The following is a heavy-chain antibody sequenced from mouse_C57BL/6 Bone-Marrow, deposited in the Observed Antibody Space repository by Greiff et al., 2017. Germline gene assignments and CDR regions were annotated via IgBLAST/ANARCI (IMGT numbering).Heavy chain of an antibody. D-gene: IGHD1-1*01. J-gene: IGHJ3*01. Sequence: EVQRVESGAELVRPGASVKLSCTASGFNIKDYYMHWVKQRPEQGLEWIGRIDPEGGDTEYAPKFQGKATMTADTSSNTAYMQLSSLTSEDTAVYYCATYYYGSSYVPWFADWGQGTLVTVSA. CDR1: GFNIKDYY. V-gene: IGHV14-1*01. CDR3: ATYYYGSSYVPWFAD. CDR2: IDPEGGDT.